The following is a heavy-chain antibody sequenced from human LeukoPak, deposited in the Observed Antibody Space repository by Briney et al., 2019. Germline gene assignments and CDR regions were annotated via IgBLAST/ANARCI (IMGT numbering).Heavy chain of an antibody. CDR2: IRYDGSNK. J-gene: IGHJ3*02. CDR3: MGYIVVVPAANNDAFDI. V-gene: IGHV3-30*02. CDR1: GFTFSSYG. D-gene: IGHD2-2*01. Sequence: GGSLRLSCAASGFTFSSYGMHWVRQAPGKGLEWVAFIRYDGSNKYYADSVKGRFTISRDNSKNTLYLQMNSLRAEDTAVYYCMGYIVVVPAANNDAFDIWGQGTMVTVSS.